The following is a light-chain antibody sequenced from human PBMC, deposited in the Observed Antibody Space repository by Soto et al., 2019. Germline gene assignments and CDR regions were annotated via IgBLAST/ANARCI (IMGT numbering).Light chain of an antibody. V-gene: IGKV1-9*01. J-gene: IGKJ4*01. CDR1: QGIGSY. CDR2: AAS. CDR3: QQLSTYPST. Sequence: IQLAQSPSSLSASVVDRVTITCRASQGIGSYLAWYQQKPGEAPKLLIFAASTLQSGVPSRFSGSGSGTDFTLTISSLQAEDFATYYCQQLSTYPSTFGGGTKVDNK.